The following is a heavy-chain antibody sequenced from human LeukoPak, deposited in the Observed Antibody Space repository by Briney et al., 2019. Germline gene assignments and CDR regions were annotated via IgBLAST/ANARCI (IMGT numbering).Heavy chain of an antibody. CDR2: IIPIFGTA. D-gene: IGHD2-15*01. CDR1: GGTIRSYA. V-gene: IGHV1-69*01. CDR3: TSTLIPRYCSGGSCYGYYYYMDV. J-gene: IGHJ6*03. Sequence: SVKVSCKASGGTIRSYAISWVRQAPGQGLEWMGGIIPIFGTANYAQKFQGRVTITADESTSPAYMELSSLRSEDTAVYYCTSTLIPRYCSGGSCYGYYYYMDVWGKGTTVTVSS.